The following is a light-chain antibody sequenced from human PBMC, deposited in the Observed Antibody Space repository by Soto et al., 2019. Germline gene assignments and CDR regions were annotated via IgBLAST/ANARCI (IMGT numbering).Light chain of an antibody. CDR3: QSFDSSLGDYV. J-gene: IGLJ1*01. Sequence: QPVLTQPPSVSGAPGQRVTISCTGSSSNIGAGYDVHWYQQRPGTAPKLRIYRNDNRPSGVPDRVAGSKSGTAASLAIAGRQAEEEADYYCQSFDSSLGDYVCGTGTKVTAL. CDR1: SSNIGAGYD. CDR2: RND. V-gene: IGLV1-40*01.